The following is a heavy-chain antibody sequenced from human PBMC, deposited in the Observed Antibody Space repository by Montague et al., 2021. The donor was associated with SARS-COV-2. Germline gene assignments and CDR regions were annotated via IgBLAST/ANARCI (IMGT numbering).Heavy chain of an antibody. D-gene: IGHD3-22*01. V-gene: IGHV4-59*01. CDR3: ARDLGYDSSGPDAFDI. CDR1: GGSFSGYY. J-gene: IGHJ3*02. CDR2: IYYSGST. Sequence: SETLSLTCAVYGGSFSGYYWSWIRQPPGKGLEWIGYIYYSGSTNYNPSLRSRGPISVDTSKNQFSLKLSSVTAADTAVYYCARDLGYDSSGPDAFDIWGQGTMVTVSS.